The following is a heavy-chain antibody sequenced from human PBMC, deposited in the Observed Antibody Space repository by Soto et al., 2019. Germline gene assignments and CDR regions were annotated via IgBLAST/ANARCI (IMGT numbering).Heavy chain of an antibody. V-gene: IGHV3-21*01. Sequence: GGSLRLSCVASGFTFSSYRMNWVRPAPGKGLECVSSISSSSSYIYYSDSVKGRFTISRHNAKNTLYLQMKSPKGEDTAVDXCETDPETCGAQPWAFNDFDSGWQGALVTISS. CDR1: GFTFSSYR. J-gene: IGHJ5*01. CDR2: ISSSSSYI. D-gene: IGHD1-1*01. CDR3: ETDPETCGAQPWAFNDFDS.